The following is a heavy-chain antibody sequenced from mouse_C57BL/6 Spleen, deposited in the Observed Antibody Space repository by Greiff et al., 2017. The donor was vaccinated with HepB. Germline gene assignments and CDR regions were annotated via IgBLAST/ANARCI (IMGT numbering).Heavy chain of an antibody. D-gene: IGHD1-1*01. CDR1: GFNIKNTY. CDR2: IDPANGNT. Sequence: EVQLQQSVAEFVRPGASVKLSCTASGFNIKNTYMHWVKQRPEQGLEWIGRIDPANGNTKYAPKFQGKATITADTSSNTAYLQLSSLTSEDTAIYYLAREGFIYYYGRSYGENAMDYWGQGTSVTVSS. V-gene: IGHV14-3*01. CDR3: AREGFIYYYGRSYGENAMDY. J-gene: IGHJ4*01.